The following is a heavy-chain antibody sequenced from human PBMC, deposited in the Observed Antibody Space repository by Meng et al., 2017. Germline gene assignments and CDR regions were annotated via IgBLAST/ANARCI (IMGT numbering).Heavy chain of an antibody. J-gene: IGHJ4*02. CDR3: ARGSSSSWAHFDY. CDR1: GYTFTGYY. CDR2: INPNSGGT. V-gene: IGHV1-2*02. Sequence: ASVKVSCKASGYTFTGYYMHWVRQAPGQGLEWMGWINPNSGGTNYAQKFQGRVTMTRDTSISTAYMELGRLRSDDTAVYYCARGSSSSWAHFDYWGQGTLVTVSS. D-gene: IGHD6-13*01.